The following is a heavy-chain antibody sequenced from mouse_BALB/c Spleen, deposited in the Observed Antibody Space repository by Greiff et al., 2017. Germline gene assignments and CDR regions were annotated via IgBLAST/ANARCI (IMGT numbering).Heavy chain of an antibody. V-gene: IGHV1-7*01. CDR1: GYTFTSYW. D-gene: IGHD2-1*01. CDR3: AIYYGAY. CDR2: INPSTGYT. J-gene: IGHJ3*01. Sequence: QVQLQQSGAELAKPGASVKMSCKASGYTFTSYWMHWVKQRPGQGLEWIGYINPSTGYTEYNQKFKDKATLTADKSSSTAYMQLSSLTSEDSAVYYCAIYYGAYWGQGTLVTVSA.